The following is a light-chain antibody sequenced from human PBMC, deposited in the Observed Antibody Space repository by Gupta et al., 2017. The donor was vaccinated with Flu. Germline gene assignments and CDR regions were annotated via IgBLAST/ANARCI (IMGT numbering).Light chain of an antibody. V-gene: IGKV2-28*01. CDR2: LGS. J-gene: IGKJ4*01. CDR1: QSLLHSNGYSY. Sequence: ISCRSSQSLLHSNGYSYLDWYLQKPGQSPQLLIYLGSNRASGVPDRFSGSGSGTDFTLKISRVEAEDVGVYYCMQALQTPLTFGGGTKVEIK. CDR3: MQALQTPLT.